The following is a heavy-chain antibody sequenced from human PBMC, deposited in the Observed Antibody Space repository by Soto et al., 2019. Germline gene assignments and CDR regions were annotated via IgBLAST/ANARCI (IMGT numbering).Heavy chain of an antibody. CDR1: GGSSSSTGYY. D-gene: IGHD3-22*01. Sequence: SETLSLTCTVSGGSSSSTGYYWGWIRQPPGKGLEWIGYIYSSGSTYYNPSLKSRVTISVDTSKNQFSLKLSSVTAADTAVYYCARGGIYYYDSSGPYNWFDPWGQGTLVTVSS. CDR3: ARGGIYYYDSSGPYNWFDP. V-gene: IGHV4-31*03. CDR2: IYSSGST. J-gene: IGHJ5*02.